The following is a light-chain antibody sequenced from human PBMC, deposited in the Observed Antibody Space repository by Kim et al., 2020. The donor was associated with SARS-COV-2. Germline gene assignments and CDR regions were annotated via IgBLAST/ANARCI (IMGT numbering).Light chain of an antibody. Sequence: ALGYTVRITCQGDSLRSYYASWYQQKPGQAPVLVIYGKNNRPSGIPDRFSGSSSGNTASLTITGAQAEDEADYYCNSRDSSGNHEVFGGGTQLTVL. CDR3: NSRDSSGNHEV. V-gene: IGLV3-19*01. J-gene: IGLJ3*02. CDR2: GKN. CDR1: SLRSYY.